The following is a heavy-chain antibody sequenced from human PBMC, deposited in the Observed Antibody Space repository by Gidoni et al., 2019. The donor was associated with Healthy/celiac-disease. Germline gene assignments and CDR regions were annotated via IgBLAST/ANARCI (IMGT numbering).Heavy chain of an antibody. V-gene: IGHV3-30-3*01. Sequence: QVQLVESGGGVVQPGRSLSLPCAASGFTFSSYAMHWVRQAPGKGLEWVAVISYDGSNKYYADSVKGRFTISRDNSKNTLYLQMNSLRAEDTAVYYCARDLGDGYIGAFDIWGQGTMVTVSS. CDR1: GFTFSSYA. CDR2: ISYDGSNK. J-gene: IGHJ3*02. CDR3: ARDLGDGYIGAFDI. D-gene: IGHD5-12*01.